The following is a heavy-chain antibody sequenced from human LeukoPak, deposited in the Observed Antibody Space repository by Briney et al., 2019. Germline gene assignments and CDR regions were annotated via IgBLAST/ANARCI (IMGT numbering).Heavy chain of an antibody. CDR2: IHPNNGGT. V-gene: IGHV1-2*02. Sequence: ASVKVSCKTSGYTFTNHEIYWVRQAPGQGLEWMGWIHPNNGGTNYAQKFQGRVTMTRDTSISTAYMELRSLRSDDTAVYCCARDQFMTLRGKQTYYYDSSGYYGYWGQGTLVTVSS. CDR1: GYTFTNHE. CDR3: ARDQFMTLRGKQTYYYDSSGYYGY. D-gene: IGHD3-22*01. J-gene: IGHJ4*02.